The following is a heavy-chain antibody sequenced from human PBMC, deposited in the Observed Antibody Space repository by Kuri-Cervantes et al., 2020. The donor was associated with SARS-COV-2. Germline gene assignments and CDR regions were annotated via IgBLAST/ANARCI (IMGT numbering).Heavy chain of an antibody. D-gene: IGHD2-15*01. CDR1: GFTFSSYW. V-gene: IGHV3-74*01. Sequence: GGSLRLSCAASGFTFSSYWMHWVRQAPGKGLVWVSRIKSDGSNTSYADSVMGRFTISRDNAKNTLYLQMNSLRAEDTAVYYCANGRVAATQPLGYWGQGTLVTVSS. CDR2: IKSDGSNT. J-gene: IGHJ4*02. CDR3: ANGRVAATQPLGY.